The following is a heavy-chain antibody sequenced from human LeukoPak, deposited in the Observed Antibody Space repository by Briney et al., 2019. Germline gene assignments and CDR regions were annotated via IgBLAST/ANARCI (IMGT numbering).Heavy chain of an antibody. J-gene: IGHJ4*02. V-gene: IGHV1-69*06. CDR2: IIPIFGTA. Sequence: SVKVSCKASGGTFSSYAISWVRQAPGQGLEWMGGIIPIFGTANYAQKFQGRVTMTEDTSTDTAYMELSSLRSEDTAVYYCARVDDRGHYYDSSGPRKLFDYWGQGTLVTVSS. D-gene: IGHD3-22*01. CDR3: ARVDDRGHYYDSSGPRKLFDY. CDR1: GGTFSSYA.